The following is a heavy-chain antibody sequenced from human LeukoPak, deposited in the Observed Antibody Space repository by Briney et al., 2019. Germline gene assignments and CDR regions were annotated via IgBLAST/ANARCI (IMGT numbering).Heavy chain of an antibody. J-gene: IGHJ4*02. CDR3: ARMDTAMARDY. CDR1: GYTFTSYD. V-gene: IGHV1-8*03. D-gene: IGHD5-18*01. CDR2: MNPNSGNT. Sequence: ASVKVSCKASGYTFTSYDINWVRQAAGQGLEWMGWMNPNSGNTGYAQKFQGRVTITRNTSISTAYMELSSLRSEDTAVYYCARMDTAMARDYWGQGTLVTVSS.